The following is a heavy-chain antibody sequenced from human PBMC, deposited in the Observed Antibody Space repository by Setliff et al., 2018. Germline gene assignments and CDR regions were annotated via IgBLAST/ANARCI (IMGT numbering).Heavy chain of an antibody. CDR1: GYSISSGYY. V-gene: IGHV4-38-2*01. Sequence: SETLSLTCAVSGYSISSGYYWGWIRQPPGKGLEWIGSIYHSGSTYYNPSLKSRVTISVDTSKNQFSLKLSSVTAADTAVYYCARVPRFTDTRNAFDIWGQGTMVT. J-gene: IGHJ3*02. CDR2: IYHSGST. CDR3: ARVPRFTDTRNAFDI. D-gene: IGHD5-18*01.